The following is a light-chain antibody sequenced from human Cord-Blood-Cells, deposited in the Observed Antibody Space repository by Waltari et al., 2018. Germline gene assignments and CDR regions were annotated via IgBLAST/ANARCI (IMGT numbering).Light chain of an antibody. Sequence: DIVMTQSPDSLAVSLGERATINCKSSQSVLYSSNNKNYLAWYHQKPGQPPKLLIYWASTRESGVPDRVSGSGSGTDFTRTISSLQAEDVAVYYCQQYYSTPPTFGQGTKVEIK. CDR3: QQYYSTPPT. CDR1: QSVLYSSNNKNY. J-gene: IGKJ1*01. V-gene: IGKV4-1*01. CDR2: WAS.